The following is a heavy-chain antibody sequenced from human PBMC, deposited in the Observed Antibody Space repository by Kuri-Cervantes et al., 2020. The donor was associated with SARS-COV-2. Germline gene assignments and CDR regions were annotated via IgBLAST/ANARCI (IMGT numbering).Heavy chain of an antibody. Sequence: GESLKISCAASGFTVSSNYMSWVRQAPGKGLEWVSVIYSGGSTYYADSVKGRFTISRDNSKNTLYLQMNSPRAEDTAVYYCASSGSPYYYYGMDVWGQGTTVTVSS. CDR1: GFTVSSNY. D-gene: IGHD1-26*01. CDR2: IYSGGST. V-gene: IGHV3-66*01. J-gene: IGHJ6*02. CDR3: ASSGSPYYYYGMDV.